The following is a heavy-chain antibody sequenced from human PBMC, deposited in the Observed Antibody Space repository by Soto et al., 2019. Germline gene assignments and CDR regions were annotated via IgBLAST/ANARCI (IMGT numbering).Heavy chain of an antibody. Sequence: PGGSLRLSCAASGFTFSSYEMNWVRQAPGKGLEWVSYISRSGSTIYYADSVKGRFTISRDNAKNSLYLQMNSLRAEDTAVYYCARDSYCSNTSCRLYYFDYWGQGTLVTV. CDR2: ISRSGSTI. V-gene: IGHV3-48*03. J-gene: IGHJ4*02. D-gene: IGHD2-2*01. CDR1: GFTFSSYE. CDR3: ARDSYCSNTSCRLYYFDY.